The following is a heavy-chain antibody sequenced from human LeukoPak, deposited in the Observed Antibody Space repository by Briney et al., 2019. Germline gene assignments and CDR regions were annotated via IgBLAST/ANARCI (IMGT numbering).Heavy chain of an antibody. Sequence: SVKVSCKASGFTFTSSAMQWVRQARGQRLEWIGWIVVGSGNTNYAQKFQERVTITRDMSTSTAYMELNSLRSEDTAVYYCAADLLGVTFGGVIVPELDYWGQGTLVTVSS. CDR2: IVVGSGNT. J-gene: IGHJ4*02. V-gene: IGHV1-58*02. D-gene: IGHD3-16*02. CDR3: AADLLGVTFGGVIVPELDY. CDR1: GFTFTSSA.